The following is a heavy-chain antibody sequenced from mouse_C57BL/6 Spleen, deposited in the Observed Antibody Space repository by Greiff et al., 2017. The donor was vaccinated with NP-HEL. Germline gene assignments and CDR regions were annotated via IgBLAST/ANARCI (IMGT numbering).Heavy chain of an antibody. CDR3: VRRGDYFDY. V-gene: IGHV5-6*02. J-gene: IGHJ2*01. CDR1: GFTFSSYG. Sequence: EVKLVESGGDLVKPGGSLKLSCAASGFTFSSYGMSWVRQTPDKRLEWVATISSGGSYTYYPDSVKGRFTISRDNAKNTLYLQMSSLKSEDTAMYYCVRRGDYFDYWGQGTTLTVSS. CDR2: ISSGGSYT.